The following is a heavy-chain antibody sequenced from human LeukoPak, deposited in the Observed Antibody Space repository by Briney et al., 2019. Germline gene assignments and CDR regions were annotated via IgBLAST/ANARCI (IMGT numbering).Heavy chain of an antibody. CDR3: EPPLQFLES. CDR1: GFTFSTST. CDR2: INSNGGST. D-gene: IGHD3-3*01. Sequence: GGSLRLSCTTSGFTFSTSTMTWVRQAPGKGLEWVSTINSNGGSTYYASSVKGRFSISRDNSRNTLYLRVSSLRAEDTAVYYCEPPLQFLESWGQGTMVIVSS. V-gene: IGHV3-23*01. J-gene: IGHJ5*02.